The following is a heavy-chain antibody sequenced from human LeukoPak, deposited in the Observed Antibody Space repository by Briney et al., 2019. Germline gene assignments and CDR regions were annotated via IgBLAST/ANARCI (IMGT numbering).Heavy chain of an antibody. CDR1: GGSISSYY. V-gene: IGHV4-59*01. J-gene: IGHJ5*02. D-gene: IGHD6-19*01. Sequence: SETLSLTCTVSGGSISSYYWSWIRQPPATGLERIGYIYYSGSTNYNPSLKSRVTISVDTSKNQFSLKLSSVTAADTAVYYCARGAVAGGRWFDPWGQGTLVTVSS. CDR3: ARGAVAGGRWFDP. CDR2: IYYSGST.